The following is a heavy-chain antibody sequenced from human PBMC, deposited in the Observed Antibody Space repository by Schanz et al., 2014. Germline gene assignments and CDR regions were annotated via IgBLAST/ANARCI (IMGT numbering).Heavy chain of an antibody. J-gene: IGHJ6*03. CDR2: IIPILGIG. Sequence: QVQLVQSGAEVKKPGSSVKVSCKASGGTFSSYTISWVRQAPGQGPEWMGRIIPILGIGNDAQKFQGRVTITADKSTSTAYMELSSLRSEDTAVYYCARDHVATTDYDYFFYYLDVWATGITVIVSS. V-gene: IGHV1-69*08. D-gene: IGHD1-1*01. CDR1: GGTFSSYT. CDR3: ARDHVATTDYDYFFYYLDV.